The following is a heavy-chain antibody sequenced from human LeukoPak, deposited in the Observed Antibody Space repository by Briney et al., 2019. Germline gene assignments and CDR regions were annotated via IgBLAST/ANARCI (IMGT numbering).Heavy chain of an antibody. CDR3: ARQDDISSCWFDP. J-gene: IGHJ5*02. CDR1: GGSISSRSYY. Sequence: SETLSLTCTVSGGSISSRSYYWGWIRQPPGRGLEWIGTIYYSGGTYFNPSLRSRVTISVDTSKNQFSLKLSSVTAADTAVYYCARQDDISSCWFDPWGQGTLVTVSS. V-gene: IGHV4-39*01. D-gene: IGHD3-9*01. CDR2: IYYSGGT.